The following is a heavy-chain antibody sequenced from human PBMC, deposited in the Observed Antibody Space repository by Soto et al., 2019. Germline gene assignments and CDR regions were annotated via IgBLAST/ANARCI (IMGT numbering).Heavy chain of an antibody. Sequence: QVQLVQSGGEVRKPGASVKVSCKASGYTFGNYGISWVRQAPGQGLEWMGWINADTGNTKYAQNLQGRVTMTTDTSTRTVYMELRSLRSGDTARYYCARLGASYGPISHWGQGTLVTVSS. CDR3: ARLGASYGPISH. D-gene: IGHD3-10*01. CDR1: GYTFGNYG. V-gene: IGHV1-18*04. J-gene: IGHJ4*02. CDR2: INADTGNT.